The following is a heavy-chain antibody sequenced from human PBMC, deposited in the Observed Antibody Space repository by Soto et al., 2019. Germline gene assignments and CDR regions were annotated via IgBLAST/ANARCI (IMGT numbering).Heavy chain of an antibody. CDR1: GFTFSSYW. CDR3: ARGSPNSGNSDVGYYYYGMDV. V-gene: IGHV3-74*01. CDR2: INSDGSST. Sequence: EVQLVESGGGLVQPGGSLRLSCAASGFTFSSYWVHWVRQAPGKGLVWVSRINSDGSSTSYADSVKGRFTISRDNAKNTLYLQMNSLRAEDTAVYYCARGSPNSGNSDVGYYYYGMDVWGQGTTVTVSS. D-gene: IGHD7-27*01. J-gene: IGHJ6*02.